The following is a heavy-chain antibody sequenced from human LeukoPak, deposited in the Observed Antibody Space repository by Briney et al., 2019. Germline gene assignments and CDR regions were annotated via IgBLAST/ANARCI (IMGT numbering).Heavy chain of an antibody. V-gene: IGHV3-11*03. CDR1: GFTFSDYY. D-gene: IGHD5-18*01. J-gene: IGHJ4*02. Sequence: GGSLRLSCAASGFTFSDYYMSWNRQAPGKGLEWVSYISSTSSYTNYADSVKGRFTISRDNAKNSLYLQMNSLRAEDTAVYYCARSNRGVIQLPDYWGQGTLVTVSS. CDR2: ISSTSSYT. CDR3: ARSNRGVIQLPDY.